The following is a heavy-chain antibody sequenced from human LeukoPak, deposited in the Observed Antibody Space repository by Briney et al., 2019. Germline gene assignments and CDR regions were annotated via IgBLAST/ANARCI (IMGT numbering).Heavy chain of an antibody. CDR2: IIPIFGTA. CDR1: GGTFSSYA. Sequence: SVKVSCKASGGTFSSYAISWVRQAPGQGLEWMGGIIPIFGTANYAQKFQGRVTITADKSTSTAYMEMRSLRSDDTAVYYCARVAPHRRLSSGWYYFDYWGQGTLVTVSS. D-gene: IGHD6-19*01. V-gene: IGHV1-69*06. J-gene: IGHJ4*02. CDR3: ARVAPHRRLSSGWYYFDY.